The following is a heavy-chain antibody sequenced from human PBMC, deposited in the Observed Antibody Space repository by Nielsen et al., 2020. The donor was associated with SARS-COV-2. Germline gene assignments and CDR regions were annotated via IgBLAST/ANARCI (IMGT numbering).Heavy chain of an antibody. CDR3: ARSRLTLRYFDWLLP. CDR2: IYYSGST. V-gene: IGHV4-59*08. CDR1: GGSISSYY. Sequence: GSLRLSCTVSGGSISSYYWSWIRQPPGKGLEWIGYIYYSGSTNYNPSLKSRVTISVDTSKNQFSLKLSSVTAADTAVYYCARSRLTLRYFDWLLPWGQGTLVTVSS. D-gene: IGHD3-9*01. J-gene: IGHJ4*02.